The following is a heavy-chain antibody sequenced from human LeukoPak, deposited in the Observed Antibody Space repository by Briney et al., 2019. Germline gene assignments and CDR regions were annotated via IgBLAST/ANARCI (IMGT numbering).Heavy chain of an antibody. CDR2: IYTTGST. J-gene: IGHJ4*02. CDR3: ARSAGYYDSSAYGDY. Sequence: SETLSLTCTVSGGSISSGNYYWSWIRQPAGKGLEWIGRIYTTGSTNFNPSLKSRVTISVDTSKNQFSLKLSSVTAADTAVYYCARSAGYYDSSAYGDYWGQGTLVTVSS. D-gene: IGHD3-22*01. V-gene: IGHV4-61*02. CDR1: GGSISSGNYY.